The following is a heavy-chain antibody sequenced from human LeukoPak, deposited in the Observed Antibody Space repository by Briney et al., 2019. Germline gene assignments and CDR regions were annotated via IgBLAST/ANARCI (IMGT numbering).Heavy chain of an antibody. J-gene: IGHJ4*02. D-gene: IGHD3-10*01. CDR2: ISSSGSTI. Sequence: GGSLRLSCAASGFTFSDYYMSWIRQAPGKGLEWVSYISSSGSTIYYADSVKGRYTISRDNAKNSLYLQMNSLRAEDTAVYYCATYGSGSYYRGERRGIDYWGQGTLVTVSS. CDR1: GFTFSDYY. V-gene: IGHV3-11*01. CDR3: ATYGSGSYYRGERRGIDY.